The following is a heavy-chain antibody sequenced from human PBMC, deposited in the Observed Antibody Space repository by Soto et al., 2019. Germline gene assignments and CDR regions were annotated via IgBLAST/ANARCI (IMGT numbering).Heavy chain of an antibody. Sequence: GGSLRLSCAASGFTFSSYAMSWVRQAPGKGLEWVSATSGSGGSTYYADSVKGRFTTSRDNSKNTLYLQMNSLRAEDTAVHYCAKDVRPGVIVGAVFDYWGQGTLVTVSS. CDR1: GFTFSSYA. D-gene: IGHD1-26*01. CDR2: TSGSGGST. J-gene: IGHJ4*02. CDR3: AKDVRPGVIVGAVFDY. V-gene: IGHV3-23*01.